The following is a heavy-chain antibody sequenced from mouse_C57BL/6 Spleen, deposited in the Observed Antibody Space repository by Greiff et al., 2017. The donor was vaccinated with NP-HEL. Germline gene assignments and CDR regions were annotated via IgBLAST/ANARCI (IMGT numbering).Heavy chain of an antibody. CDR1: GYTFTSYW. CDR3: ARGNYQGFDY. D-gene: IGHD2-1*01. CDR2: IDPSDSYT. Sequence: QVQLQQPGAELVKPGASVKLSCKASGYTFTSYWMQWVKQRPGQGLEWIGEIDPSDSYTNYNQKFKGKATLTVDTSSSTAYMQRSSLTSEDSAVYYCARGNYQGFDYWGQGTTLTVSS. V-gene: IGHV1-50*01. J-gene: IGHJ2*01.